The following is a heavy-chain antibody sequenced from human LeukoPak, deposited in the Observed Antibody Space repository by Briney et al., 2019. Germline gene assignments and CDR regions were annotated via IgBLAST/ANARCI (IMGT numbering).Heavy chain of an antibody. J-gene: IGHJ4*02. V-gene: IGHV4-59*01. Sequence: SETLSLTCTVSGGSMSDYYWGCIRQPPGKGLEWIGYISYSGKSNSNPSLKSRVTMSVDMSKNQFSLKLASATAADTAVYYCVRVGRSLHWNPDFWGLGTLVTVSS. D-gene: IGHD1-1*01. CDR3: VRVGRSLHWNPDF. CDR2: ISYSGKS. CDR1: GGSMSDYY.